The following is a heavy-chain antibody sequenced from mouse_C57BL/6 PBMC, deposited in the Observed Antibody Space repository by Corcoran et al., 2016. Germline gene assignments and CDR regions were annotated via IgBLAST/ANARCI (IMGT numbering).Heavy chain of an antibody. Sequence: DVQLQESGPGLVKPSQSLSLTCSFTGYSITSGYYWNWIRQFPGNKLEWMGYISYDGSNNYNPSLKNRISITRDTSKNQFFLKLNSVTTEDTATYYCARDVPPHDGSSYEYFDVWGTGTTVTVSS. J-gene: IGHJ1*03. D-gene: IGHD1-1*01. CDR1: GYSITSGYY. V-gene: IGHV3-6*01. CDR2: ISYDGSN. CDR3: ARDVPPHDGSSYEYFDV.